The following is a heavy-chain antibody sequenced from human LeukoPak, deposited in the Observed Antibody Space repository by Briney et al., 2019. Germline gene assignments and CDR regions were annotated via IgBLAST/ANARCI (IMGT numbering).Heavy chain of an antibody. V-gene: IGHV4-59*01. CDR1: GGSISSYY. CDR2: IYYSGST. D-gene: IGHD5-18*01. Sequence: KPSETLSLTCTVSGGSISSYYWSWIRQPPGKGLEWIGYIYYSGSTNYNPFLKSRVTISVDTSKNQFSLKLSSVTAADTAVYYCVRDEADSYGSFDYWGQGTLVTVSS. CDR3: VRDEADSYGSFDY. J-gene: IGHJ4*02.